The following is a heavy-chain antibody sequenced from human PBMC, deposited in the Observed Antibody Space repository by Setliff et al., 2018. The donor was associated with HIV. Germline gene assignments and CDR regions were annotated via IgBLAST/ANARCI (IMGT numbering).Heavy chain of an antibody. CDR1: GYAFTDYS. J-gene: IGHJ4*02. Sequence: GASVKVSCKTSGYAFTDYSIHWVRQAPGQGLECVGRINPDSRGTNYAQTFQGRVTMTMDTSVSTADMELSRLKSDDTAVFYCARGVKGIATTGKYYFDYWGQGTLVTVSS. V-gene: IGHV1-2*06. CDR3: ARGVKGIATTGKYYFDY. CDR2: INPDSRGT. D-gene: IGHD6-13*01.